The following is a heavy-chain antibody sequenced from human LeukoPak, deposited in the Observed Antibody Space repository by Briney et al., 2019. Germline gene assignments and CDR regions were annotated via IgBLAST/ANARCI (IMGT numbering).Heavy chain of an antibody. D-gene: IGHD3-3*01. CDR2: INHSGST. CDR1: GGSFSGYY. CDR3: ARGEYHFWSGYPGCWFDP. J-gene: IGHJ5*02. V-gene: IGHV4-34*01. Sequence: SETLSLTCAVDGGSFSGYYWSWIRQPPGKGLEWIGEINHSGSTNYNPSLKSRVTISVDTSKNQFSLKLSSVTAADTAVYYCARGEYHFWSGYPGCWFDPWGQGTLVTVSS.